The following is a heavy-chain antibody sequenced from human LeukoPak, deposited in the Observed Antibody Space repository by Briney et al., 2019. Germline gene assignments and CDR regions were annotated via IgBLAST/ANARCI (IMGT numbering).Heavy chain of an antibody. CDR2: IKQDGSEK. V-gene: IGHV3-7*03. CDR3: ARDRWWALWGFDP. D-gene: IGHD2-15*01. J-gene: IGHJ5*02. CDR1: GFTFSSYW. Sequence: PGGSLRLSCAASGFTFSSYWMSWVRQAPGKGLEWVANIKQDGSEKYYVDSVKGRFTISRDNAKNSLYLQMNSLRAEDTAVYCCARDRWWALWGFDPWGQGTLVTVS.